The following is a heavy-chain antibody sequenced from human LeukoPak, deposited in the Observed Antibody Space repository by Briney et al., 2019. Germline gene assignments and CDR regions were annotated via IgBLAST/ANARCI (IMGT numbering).Heavy chain of an antibody. Sequence: SVKVSCKASGGTFSSYAISWVRQAPGQGLEWMGGIIPIFGTANYAQKFQGRVTITADESTSTAYMELSSLRSEDTAVYYCAITMIVVVITTPDAFDIRGQGTMVTVSS. V-gene: IGHV1-69*01. CDR2: IIPIFGTA. CDR3: AITMIVVVITTPDAFDI. J-gene: IGHJ3*02. CDR1: GGTFSSYA. D-gene: IGHD3-22*01.